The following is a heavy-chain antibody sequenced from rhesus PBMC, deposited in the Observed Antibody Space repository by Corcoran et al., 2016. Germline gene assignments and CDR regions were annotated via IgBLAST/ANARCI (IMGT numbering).Heavy chain of an antibody. D-gene: IGHD6-25*01. CDR2: ISGSSGST. CDR3: ARGTGYSGSRNFFDY. V-gene: IGHV4-65*01. CDR1: GGSISSSNW. Sequence: QMQLQESGPGLVKPSETLSLPCAVSGGSISSSNWWSWIRQPPGKGLDWIGYISGSSGSTYFNPLLNSLVTIATDTDKTHVSLKLSSVTAADTAVDYWARGTGYSGSRNFFDYWGQGVLVTVSS. J-gene: IGHJ4*01.